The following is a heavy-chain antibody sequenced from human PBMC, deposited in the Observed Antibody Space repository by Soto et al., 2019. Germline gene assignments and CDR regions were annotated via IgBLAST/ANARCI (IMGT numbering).Heavy chain of an antibody. J-gene: IGHJ6*02. CDR3: ARSTAVAGTYYYYGMDV. CDR2: INPNSGGT. CDR1: GYTFTGYY. Sequence: ASVKVSCKASGYTFTGYYMHWVRQAPGQGLEWMGWINPNSGGTNYAQKFQGWATMTRDTSISTAYMELSRLRSDDTAVYYCARSTAVAGTYYYYGMDVWGQGTTVTVSS. D-gene: IGHD6-19*01. V-gene: IGHV1-2*04.